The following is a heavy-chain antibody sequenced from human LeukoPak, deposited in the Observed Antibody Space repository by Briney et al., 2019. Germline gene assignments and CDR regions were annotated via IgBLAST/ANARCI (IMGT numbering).Heavy chain of an antibody. Sequence: KASETLSLTCTVSGGSISSYYWSWIRQPPGKGLEWIGYIYYSGSTNYNPSLKSRVTISVDTSKNQFSLKLSSVTAADSAVYYCARADAGDFSSSWYDYWGQGTLVTVSS. CDR1: GGSISSYY. V-gene: IGHV4-59*01. D-gene: IGHD6-13*01. CDR3: ARADAGDFSSSWYDY. CDR2: IYYSGST. J-gene: IGHJ4*02.